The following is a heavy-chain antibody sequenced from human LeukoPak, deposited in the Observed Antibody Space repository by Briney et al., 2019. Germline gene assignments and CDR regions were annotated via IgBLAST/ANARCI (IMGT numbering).Heavy chain of an antibody. CDR2: ISSSGSTI. Sequence: PGGSLRLSCAASGFTFSDYYMSWIRQAPGKWLEWVSYISSSGSTIYYADSVKGRFTISRDNAKNSLYLQMNSLRAEDTAVYYCARDRLRIFGVVTYMFDYWGQGTLVTVSS. V-gene: IGHV3-11*01. D-gene: IGHD3-3*01. J-gene: IGHJ4*02. CDR1: GFTFSDYY. CDR3: ARDRLRIFGVVTYMFDY.